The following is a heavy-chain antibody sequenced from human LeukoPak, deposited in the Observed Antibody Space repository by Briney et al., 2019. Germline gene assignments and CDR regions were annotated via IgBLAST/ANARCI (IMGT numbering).Heavy chain of an antibody. J-gene: IGHJ3*02. Sequence: KPSETLSLTCTFSGGSISSSSYYWGWIRQPPGKGLEWIGSIYYSGSTYYNPSLKSRVTISVDTSKNQFSLKLSSVTAADTAVYYCASVGIFGVVTHDAFDIWGQGTMVTVSS. D-gene: IGHD3-3*02. CDR2: IYYSGST. CDR1: GGSISSSSYY. CDR3: ASVGIFGVVTHDAFDI. V-gene: IGHV4-39*01.